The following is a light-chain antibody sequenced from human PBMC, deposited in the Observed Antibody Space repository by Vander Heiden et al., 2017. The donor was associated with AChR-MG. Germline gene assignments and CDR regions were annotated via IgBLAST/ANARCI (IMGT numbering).Light chain of an antibody. CDR1: SSDVANYNL. J-gene: IGLJ3*02. CDR3: CSYAGTSTWV. Sequence: QSALTQPASAAVSPGQSITISCTVSSSDVANYNLVSWYQQHPDKAPKLMIYEVTKRPSGVSNRFSGSKSGNTASLTISGLQAEDEADYYCCSYAGTSTWVFGGGTKLTVL. V-gene: IGLV2-23*02. CDR2: EVT.